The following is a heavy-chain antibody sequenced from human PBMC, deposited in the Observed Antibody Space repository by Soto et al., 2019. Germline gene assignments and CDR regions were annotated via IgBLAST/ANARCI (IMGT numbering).Heavy chain of an antibody. V-gene: IGHV1-46*01. Sequence: ASVKVSCKASGYTFTSYYMHWVRQAPGQGLEWMGIINPSGGSTSYAQKFQGRVTMTRDTSTSTVYMELSSLRSEDTAVYYCAREDFVGTKEYYYYGMDVWGQGTTVTVSS. CDR3: AREDFVGTKEYYYYGMDV. J-gene: IGHJ6*02. CDR2: INPSGGST. CDR1: GYTFTSYY. D-gene: IGHD1-26*01.